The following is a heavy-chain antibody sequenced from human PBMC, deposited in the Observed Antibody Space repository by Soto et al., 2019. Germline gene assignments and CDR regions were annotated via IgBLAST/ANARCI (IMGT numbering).Heavy chain of an antibody. D-gene: IGHD5-18*01. J-gene: IGHJ6*02. Sequence: SVQVSCRDSGRTFSSYAISWVRRATGQGLEWMGGIIPIFGTANYAQKFQGRVTITADESTSTAYMELSSLRSEDTAVYYCARDPQGSYGYYYGMDVWGQGTTVTVSS. CDR3: ARDPQGSYGYYYGMDV. V-gene: IGHV1-69*01. CDR2: IIPIFGTA. CDR1: GRTFSSYA.